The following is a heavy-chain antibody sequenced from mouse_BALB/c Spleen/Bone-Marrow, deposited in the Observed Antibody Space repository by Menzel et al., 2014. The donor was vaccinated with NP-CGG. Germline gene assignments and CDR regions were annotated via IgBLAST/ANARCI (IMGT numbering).Heavy chain of an antibody. D-gene: IGHD1-1*01. V-gene: IGHV14-3*02. J-gene: IGHJ2*01. CDR3: ARYYYGSSYFDY. Sequence: VQLQQPGAELVKPGASVKLSCTASVFNIKDTYMHWVKQRPEQGLEWIGRIDPANGNTKYDPKFQGKATITADTSSNTAYLQLSSLTSEDTAVYYCARYYYGSSYFDYWGQGTTLTVSS. CDR2: IDPANGNT. CDR1: VFNIKDTY.